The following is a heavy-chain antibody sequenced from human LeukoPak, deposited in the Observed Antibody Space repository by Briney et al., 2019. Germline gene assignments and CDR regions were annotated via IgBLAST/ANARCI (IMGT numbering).Heavy chain of an antibody. CDR1: GYTFTSYG. CDR3: ARGLSGLWFGEVHYYYMDV. CDR2: ISAYNGNT. V-gene: IGHV1-18*01. D-gene: IGHD3-10*01. Sequence: GASVKVSCKASGYTFTSYGISWVRQAPGQGLEWMGWISAYNGNTNYAQKLQGRVTMTTDTSTSTAYMELSSLRSEDTAVYYCARGLSGLWFGEVHYYYMDVWGKGTTVTISS. J-gene: IGHJ6*03.